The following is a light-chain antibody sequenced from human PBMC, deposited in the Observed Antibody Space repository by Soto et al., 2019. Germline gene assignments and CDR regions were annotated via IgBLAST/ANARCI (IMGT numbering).Light chain of an antibody. J-gene: IGLJ2*01. CDR1: NSNIGAGFG. CDR3: QSYDNSLIGLI. Sequence: QSVLTQPPSVTRAPGQRITISCTGSNSNIGAGFGVHWYQQFPGTAPKLLTYVNTTRPSGVPDRFSASKSGTSASLAITGLREEDEAQYYCQSYDNSLIGLIFGGGTKLTVL. CDR2: VNT. V-gene: IGLV1-40*01.